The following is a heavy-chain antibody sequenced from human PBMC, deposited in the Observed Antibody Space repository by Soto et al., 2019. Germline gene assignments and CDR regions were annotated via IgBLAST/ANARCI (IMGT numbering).Heavy chain of an antibody. CDR1: GGSISSGDYY. D-gene: IGHD3-10*01. V-gene: IGHV4-31*03. Sequence: QVQPQESGPGLVKPSQTLSLTCTVSGGSISSGDYYWSWIRQHPGKGLEWIGYIYYSGSTYYNPSLKSRVTISVDTSKNQFSLKLSSVTAADTAVYYCATYGSGSYKPTTFDYWGQGTLVTVSS. J-gene: IGHJ4*02. CDR2: IYYSGST. CDR3: ATYGSGSYKPTTFDY.